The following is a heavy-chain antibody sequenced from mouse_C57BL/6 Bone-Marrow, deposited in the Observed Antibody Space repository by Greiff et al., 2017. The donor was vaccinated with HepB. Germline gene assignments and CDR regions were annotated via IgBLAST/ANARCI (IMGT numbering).Heavy chain of an antibody. CDR3: AIFYYGSSSWFAY. V-gene: IGHV2-9*01. Sequence: VQLVESGPGLVAPSQSLSITCTVSGFSLTSYGVDWVRQPPGKGLEWLGVIWGGGSTNYNSALMSRLSISKNNSKSQVFLKMNSLQTDDTTRYYCAIFYYGSSSWFAYWGQGTLVPVSA. CDR1: GFSLTSYG. J-gene: IGHJ3*01. D-gene: IGHD1-1*01. CDR2: IWGGGST.